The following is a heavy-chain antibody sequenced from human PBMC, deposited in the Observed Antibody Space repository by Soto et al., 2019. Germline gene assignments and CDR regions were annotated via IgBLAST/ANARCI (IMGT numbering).Heavy chain of an antibody. CDR2: IDPSDSYT. J-gene: IGHJ6*02. Sequence: PGESLKISCKGAGYSFTSYWISWVRQMPGKGLEWMGRIDPSDSYTNYSPSFQGHVTTSADKSISTAYLQWSSLKASDTAMYYCARHFSNYYGAMDVWGQGTTVTVSS. D-gene: IGHD3-10*01. CDR1: GYSFTSYW. CDR3: ARHFSNYYGAMDV. V-gene: IGHV5-10-1*01.